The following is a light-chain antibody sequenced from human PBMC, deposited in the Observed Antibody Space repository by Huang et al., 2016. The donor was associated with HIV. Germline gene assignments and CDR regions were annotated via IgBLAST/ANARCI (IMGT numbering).Light chain of an antibody. CDR1: QDISNY. J-gene: IGKJ5*01. Sequence: DIQMTQSPSSLSASVGDRVTITCQASQDISNYLNGYQQKPGRAPKLLIYDASNLETGVPSRFSGSGSGTDFTFTISSLQPEDIATYFCQQYDNVPLTFGQGTRLETK. CDR3: QQYDNVPLT. CDR2: DAS. V-gene: IGKV1-33*01.